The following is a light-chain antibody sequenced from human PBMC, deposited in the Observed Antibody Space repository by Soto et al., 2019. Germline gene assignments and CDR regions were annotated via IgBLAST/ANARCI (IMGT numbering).Light chain of an antibody. CDR3: QQYNSYWT. CDR1: QTISTW. J-gene: IGKJ1*01. CDR2: KAS. Sequence: SPPPLSLPAGNLAPITCRASQTISTWLAWYQQKPGKAPKLLIYKASILESGVPSRFSGSGSGTEFTLTISSLQPEDFATYYCQQYNSYWTFGQGTKVDI. V-gene: IGKV1-5*03.